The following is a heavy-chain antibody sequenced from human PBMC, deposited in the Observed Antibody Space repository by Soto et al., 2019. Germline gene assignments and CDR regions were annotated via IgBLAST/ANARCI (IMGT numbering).Heavy chain of an antibody. D-gene: IGHD5-12*01. CDR3: AAGGGLPRYY. V-gene: IGHV4-30-2*01. CDR2: LYHSGSA. Sequence: QLHLQESGSGLVKPSQTLSLTCAVSGGSISSCGYSWSWIRQPPGKGLEWIGYLYHSGSAYYNPSLKSRVTRSADRFKNQCSLKLSSVTAADTAVYYCAAGGGLPRYYWGQGTLVTVSS. CDR1: GGSISSCGYS. J-gene: IGHJ4*02.